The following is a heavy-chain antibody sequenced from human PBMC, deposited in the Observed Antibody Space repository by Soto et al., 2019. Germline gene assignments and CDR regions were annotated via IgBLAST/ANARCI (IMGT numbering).Heavy chain of an antibody. CDR3: AKVRPGIAVAGSFDL. CDR2: ISYDGSNK. J-gene: IGHJ2*01. D-gene: IGHD6-19*01. CDR1: GFTFSSYG. V-gene: IGHV3-30*18. Sequence: QVQLVESGGGVVQPGRSLRLSCAASGFTFSSYGMHWVRQAPGKGLEWVAVISYDGSNKYYADSVKGRFTISRDNSKNTLYLQMNSLRAEDTAVYYCAKVRPGIAVAGSFDLWGRGTLVTVSS.